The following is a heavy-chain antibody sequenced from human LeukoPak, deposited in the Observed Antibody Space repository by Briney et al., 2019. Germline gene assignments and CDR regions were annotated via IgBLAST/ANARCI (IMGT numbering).Heavy chain of an antibody. J-gene: IGHJ4*02. CDR3: ARDLYSSGWTGEGY. CDR1: GFTFSSYS. V-gene: IGHV3-21*01. Sequence: GGSLRLSCAASGFTFSSYSMNWVRQAPGKGLVWVPSISSSSSYIYYADSVKGRFTISRDNAKNSLYLQMNSLRAEDTAVYYCARDLYSSGWTGEGYWGQGTLVTVSS. D-gene: IGHD6-19*01. CDR2: ISSSSSYI.